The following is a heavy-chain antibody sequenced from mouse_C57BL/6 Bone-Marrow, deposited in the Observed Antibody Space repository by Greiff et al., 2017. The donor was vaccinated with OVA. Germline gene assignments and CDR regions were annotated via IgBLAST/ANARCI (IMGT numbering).Heavy chain of an antibody. V-gene: IGHV10-3*01. CDR1: GFTFNTYA. Sequence: EVQGVESGGGLVQPKGSLKLSCAASGFTFNTYAMHWVRQAPGKGLEWVARIRSKSSNYATYYADSVKDRFTISRDDSQSMLYLQMNNLKTEDTAMYYCVRDPWGYDDGWYFDVWGTGTTVTVSS. CDR3: VRDPWGYDDGWYFDV. D-gene: IGHD2-2*01. CDR2: IRSKSSNYAT. J-gene: IGHJ1*03.